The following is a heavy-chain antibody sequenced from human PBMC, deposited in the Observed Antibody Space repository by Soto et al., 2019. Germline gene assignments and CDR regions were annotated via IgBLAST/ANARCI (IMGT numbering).Heavy chain of an antibody. CDR3: AREQQSGYDPPHFDY. Sequence: GGSLRLSCAASGFTFSSYGMHWVRQAPGKGLEWVAVIWYDGSNKYYADSVKGRFTISRDNSKNTLYLQMNSLRAEDTAVYYCAREQQSGYDPPHFDYWGHGTLVTVSS. CDR2: IWYDGSNK. J-gene: IGHJ4*01. D-gene: IGHD5-12*01. CDR1: GFTFSSYG. V-gene: IGHV3-33*01.